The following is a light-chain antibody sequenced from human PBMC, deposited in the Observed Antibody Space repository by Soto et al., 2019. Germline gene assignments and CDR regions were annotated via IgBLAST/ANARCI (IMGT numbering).Light chain of an antibody. CDR3: QSYDSSLSVYV. Sequence: SGLKPPPSGSGAPRQVGTISLTRNSSNIGAGYDVHWYQQLPGTAPKLLIYGNSNRPSGVPDRFSGSKSGTSASLAITGLQAEDEADYYCQSYDSSLSVYVFGTGTKVTVL. J-gene: IGLJ1*01. CDR1: SSNIGAGYD. V-gene: IGLV1-40*01. CDR2: GNS.